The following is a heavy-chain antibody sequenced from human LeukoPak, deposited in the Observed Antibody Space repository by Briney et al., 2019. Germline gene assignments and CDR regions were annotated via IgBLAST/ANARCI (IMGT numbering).Heavy chain of an antibody. V-gene: IGHV3-48*03. J-gene: IGHJ2*01. CDR2: ITSSSNTI. Sequence: PGGFLRLSCAASGFTFSSYEMNWVRQAPGKGLEWISYITSSSNTIFYADSVKGRFTISRDNAKNSLYLQMNSLRAEDTAVYYCTRNRYFALWGRGTLVTVSS. CDR1: GFTFSSYE. CDR3: TRNRYFAL.